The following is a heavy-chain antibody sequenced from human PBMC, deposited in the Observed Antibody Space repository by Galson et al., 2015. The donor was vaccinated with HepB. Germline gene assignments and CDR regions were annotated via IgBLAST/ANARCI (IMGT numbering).Heavy chain of an antibody. V-gene: IGHV3-23*01. J-gene: IGHJ4*02. CDR3: AKDFSSSWYVFED. CDR1: GFTFTNYV. D-gene: IGHD6-13*01. Sequence: SLRLSCAASGFTFTNYVMSWVRQAPGKGLEWVSSISGGGGATNYADSVKGRFTISRDNSKNTLYLRMNSLRTEDTALYYCAKDFSSSWYVFEDWGQGTLVTVSS. CDR2: ISGGGGAT.